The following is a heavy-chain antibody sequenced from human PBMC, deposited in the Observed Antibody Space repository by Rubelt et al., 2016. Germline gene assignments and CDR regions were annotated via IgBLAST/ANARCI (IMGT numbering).Heavy chain of an antibody. CDR1: GFSLSTSGVG. J-gene: IGHJ6*02. CDR2: IYWDDDK. CDR3: AHRDYGNYDDYYGMDV. Sequence: QITLKESGPTLVKPTQTLTLTCSFSGFSLSTSGVGVGWIRQPPGKALEWLALIYWDDDKRYSPSLKSMPTITKDTAKNQVVRTMTNMDPGYTVTYYCAHRDYGNYDDYYGMDVWGQGTTVTVSS. D-gene: IGHD4-11*01. V-gene: IGHV2-5*02.